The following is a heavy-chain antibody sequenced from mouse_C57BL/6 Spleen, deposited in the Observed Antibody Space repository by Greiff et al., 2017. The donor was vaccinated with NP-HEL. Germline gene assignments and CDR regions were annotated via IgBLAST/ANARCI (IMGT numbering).Heavy chain of an antibody. CDR1: GYTFTSYW. D-gene: IGHD2-1*01. CDR3: ASGGYYGNRYYFDY. V-gene: IGHV1-61*01. CDR2: IYPSDSET. J-gene: IGHJ2*01. Sequence: VQLQQPGAELVRPGSSVKLSCKASGYTFTSYWMDWVKQRPGQGLEWIGNIYPSDSETHYNQKFKDKATLTVDKSSSTAYMQLSSLTSEDSAVYYCASGGYYGNRYYFDYWGQGTTLTVSS.